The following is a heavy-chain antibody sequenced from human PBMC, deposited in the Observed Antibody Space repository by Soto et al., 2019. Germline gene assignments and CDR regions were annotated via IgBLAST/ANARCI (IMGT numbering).Heavy chain of an antibody. CDR1: GFTFSSYA. CDR3: ARAEKGNWNPLHYFEY. D-gene: IGHD1-1*01. CDR2: TSGSGGYV. J-gene: IGHJ4*02. Sequence: GGSLRLSCAASGFTFSSYAMSWVRQAPGQGLEWVSDTSGSGGYVDYADSVKGRFTISRDNSKNTLYLQMTSPRAEDTAVYYCARAEKGNWNPLHYFEYWGPGALVTV. V-gene: IGHV3-23*01.